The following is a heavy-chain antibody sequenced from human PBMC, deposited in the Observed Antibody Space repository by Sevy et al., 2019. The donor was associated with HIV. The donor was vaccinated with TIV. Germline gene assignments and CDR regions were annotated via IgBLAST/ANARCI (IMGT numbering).Heavy chain of an antibody. Sequence: ASVKVSCKTSTSSFTAYYIHWVRQAPGQGLEWMGWINPNSGGSGGTNYAQKFQDRVTLTSDASISTAYLELTRLRSDDTAVYYCARGILFPPGYHFEYWGQGTLVTVSS. CDR2: INPNSGGSGGT. J-gene: IGHJ4*02. CDR1: TSSFTAYY. D-gene: IGHD3-3*01. V-gene: IGHV1-2*02. CDR3: ARGILFPPGYHFEY.